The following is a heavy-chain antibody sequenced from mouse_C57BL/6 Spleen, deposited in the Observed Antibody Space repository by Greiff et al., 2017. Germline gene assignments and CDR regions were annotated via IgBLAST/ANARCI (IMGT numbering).Heavy chain of an antibody. CDR3: ARDSDGSGYVRYFDG. Sequence: QVQLQQSGPGLVQPSQSLSITCTVSGFSLTSYGVHWVRQSPGKGLEWLGVIWSGGSTDSNAAFISRLGISKDNSKSQVFFKMHSLQADDTAIYYCARDSDGSGYVRYFDGWGTGTTVTVSS. CDR2: IWSGGST. V-gene: IGHV2-2*01. D-gene: IGHD1-1*01. CDR1: GFSLTSYG. J-gene: IGHJ1*03.